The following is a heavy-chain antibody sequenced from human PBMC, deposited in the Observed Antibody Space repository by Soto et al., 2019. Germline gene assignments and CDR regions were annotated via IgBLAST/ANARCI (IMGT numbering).Heavy chain of an antibody. J-gene: IGHJ5*02. CDR3: ARDNGLGGVTTLGWFDP. Sequence: GGSLRLSCAASGFTFSSYGMHWVRQAPGKGLEWVAVIWYDGSNKYYADSVKGRFTISRDNSKNTLYLQMNSLRAEDTAVYYCARDNGLGGVTTLGWFDPWGQGTLVTVSS. CDR2: IWYDGSNK. D-gene: IGHD4-17*01. CDR1: GFTFSSYG. V-gene: IGHV3-33*01.